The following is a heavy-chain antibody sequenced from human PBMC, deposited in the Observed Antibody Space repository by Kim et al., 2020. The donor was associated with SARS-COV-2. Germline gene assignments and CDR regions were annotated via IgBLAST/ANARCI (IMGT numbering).Heavy chain of an antibody. V-gene: IGHV3-48*02. CDR2: ISGESTVL. CDR3: ARDNAMINGGAMDY. D-gene: IGHD3-16*01. J-gene: IGHJ4*02. CDR1: GFRFSEYS. Sequence: GGSLRLSCGASGFRFSEYSMNWVRQPPGGGLEWLAYISGESTVLYYADSVKGRFTLFRDNAKTSLYLQMNGLRDDDTAAYYCARDNAMINGGAMDYWGQGTLVAVSS.